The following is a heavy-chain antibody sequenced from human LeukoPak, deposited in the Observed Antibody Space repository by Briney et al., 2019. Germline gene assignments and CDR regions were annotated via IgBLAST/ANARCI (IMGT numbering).Heavy chain of an antibody. CDR3: ARRSLADRYFQH. Sequence: SETLSLTCTVSGDSISSFHWSWIRQPAGKGLEWIGRIYTSGSTNYNPSLKSRVTMSVDTSKNQFSLKLRSVTAADTAVYYCARRSLADRYFQHWGQGSLVTVSS. D-gene: IGHD6-19*01. CDR2: IYTSGST. V-gene: IGHV4-4*07. CDR1: GDSISSFH. J-gene: IGHJ1*01.